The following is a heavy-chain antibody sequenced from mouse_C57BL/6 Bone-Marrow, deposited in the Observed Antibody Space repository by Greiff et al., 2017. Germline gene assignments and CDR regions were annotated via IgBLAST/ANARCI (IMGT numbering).Heavy chain of an antibody. J-gene: IGHJ3*01. V-gene: IGHV1-69*01. Sequence: QVQLQQPGAELVMPGASVKLSCKASGYTFTSYWMHWVKQRPGQGLEWIGEIDPSDSYTNYNQQFKGKSTLTVDKSSSTAYMQLSSLTSEDSAVYYGARKGNFTWFAYWGQGTLVTVSA. D-gene: IGHD2-1*01. CDR1: GYTFTSYW. CDR2: IDPSDSYT. CDR3: ARKGNFTWFAY.